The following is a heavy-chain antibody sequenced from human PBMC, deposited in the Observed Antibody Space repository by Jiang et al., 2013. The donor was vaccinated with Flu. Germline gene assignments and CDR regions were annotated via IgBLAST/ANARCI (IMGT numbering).Heavy chain of an antibody. CDR1: GYSFTSYW. Sequence: GAEVKKPGESLKISCKGSGYSFTSYWIGWVRQMPGKGLEWMGIIYPGDSDTRYSPSFQGQVTISADKSISTAYLQWNSLKASDTAMYYCARAYYYDSSGQLGAWFDPWGQGTLVTVSS. V-gene: IGHV5-51*03. CDR2: IYPGDSDT. CDR3: ARAYYYDSSGQLGAWFDP. D-gene: IGHD3-22*01. J-gene: IGHJ5*02.